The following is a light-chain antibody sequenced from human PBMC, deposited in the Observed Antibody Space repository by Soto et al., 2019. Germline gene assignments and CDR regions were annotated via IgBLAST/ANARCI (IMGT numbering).Light chain of an antibody. CDR3: QQRSNWPRRT. CDR2: AAS. V-gene: IGKV3-11*01. Sequence: EIVLTQSPATLSLSPGERATLSCRASQSVSSYLAWYQQKPGQAPRLLIYAASNRATGIPARFSGSGSGTDFTLTISSLEPEDFAVYYCQQRSNWPRRTFGQGTKVDIK. CDR1: QSVSSY. J-gene: IGKJ1*01.